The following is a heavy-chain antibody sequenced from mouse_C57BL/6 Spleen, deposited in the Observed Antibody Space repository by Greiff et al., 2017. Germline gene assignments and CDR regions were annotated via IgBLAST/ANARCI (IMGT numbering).Heavy chain of an antibody. CDR2: ISSGGSYT. V-gene: IGHV5-6*01. J-gene: IGHJ2*01. CDR3: ASQDYFDY. Sequence: EVKVVESGGDLVKPGGSLKLSCAASGFTFSSYGMSWVRQTPDKRLEWVATISSGGSYTYYPDSVKGRFTISRANAKNTLYLQMSSLKSEDTAMYYCASQDYFDYWGQGTTLTVSS. CDR1: GFTFSSYG.